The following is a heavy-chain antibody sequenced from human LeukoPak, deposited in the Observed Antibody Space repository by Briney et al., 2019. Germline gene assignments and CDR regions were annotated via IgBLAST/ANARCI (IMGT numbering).Heavy chain of an antibody. D-gene: IGHD3-16*01. Sequence: PGGSLRLSCAASGFTFSSYAMSWVRQAPGKGLEWVLHISSSGKTIYYADSVKGRFTISRDNAKNSLYLQMNNLRAEDTAVYYCATVSFWGFDYWGQGTLVTVSP. CDR1: GFTFSSYA. CDR2: ISSSGKTI. CDR3: ATVSFWGFDY. V-gene: IGHV3-48*04. J-gene: IGHJ4*02.